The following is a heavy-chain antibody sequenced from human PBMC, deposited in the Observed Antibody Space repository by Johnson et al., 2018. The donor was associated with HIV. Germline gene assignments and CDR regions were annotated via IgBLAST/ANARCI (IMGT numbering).Heavy chain of an antibody. D-gene: IGHD6-13*01. Sequence: EMQLVESGGGVVQPGRSLRLSCAASGFTFSDHYMDWVRQAPGKGLEWVGRTRNKANSYTTEYAASVKGRFTISRDDSKNSLYLQMNSLKTEDTAVYYCARDRGIGAAGESFDIWGQGTMVTVSS. CDR3: ARDRGIGAAGESFDI. CDR1: GFTFSDHY. V-gene: IGHV3-72*01. CDR2: TRNKANSYTT. J-gene: IGHJ3*02.